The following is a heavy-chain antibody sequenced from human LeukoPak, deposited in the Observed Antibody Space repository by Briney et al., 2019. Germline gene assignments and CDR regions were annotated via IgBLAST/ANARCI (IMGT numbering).Heavy chain of an antibody. CDR1: GGSISSYY. D-gene: IGHD2-21*01. Sequence: KPSETLSLTCTVSGGSISSYYWSWIRQPPGKGLEWIGYIYYSGSTYYNPSLKSRVTISVDTSKNQFSLKLSSVTAADTAVYYCARVGESNWFDPWGQGTLVTVSS. CDR2: IYYSGST. CDR3: ARVGESNWFDP. V-gene: IGHV4-59*08. J-gene: IGHJ5*02.